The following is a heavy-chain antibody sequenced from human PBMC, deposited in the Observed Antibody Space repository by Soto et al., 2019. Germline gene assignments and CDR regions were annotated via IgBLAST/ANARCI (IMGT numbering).Heavy chain of an antibody. Sequence: ASVKVSCKASGYTFTSYGISGVRQAPGQGLEWMGWISAYNGNTNYAQKLQGRVTMTTDTSTSTAYMELRSLRSDDTAVYYCARMGPAHDYGDYVFAFDIWGQGTMVTVSS. CDR1: GYTFTSYG. CDR3: ARMGPAHDYGDYVFAFDI. J-gene: IGHJ3*02. V-gene: IGHV1-18*01. CDR2: ISAYNGNT. D-gene: IGHD4-17*01.